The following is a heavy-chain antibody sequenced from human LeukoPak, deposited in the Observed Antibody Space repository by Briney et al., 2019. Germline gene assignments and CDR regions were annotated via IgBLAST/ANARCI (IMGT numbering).Heavy chain of an antibody. V-gene: IGHV4-4*02. CDR3: ASEVDTSYYFDY. Sequence: PSETLSLTCAVSGGSISSSNWWSWVRQPPGKGLEWIGEIYHSGSTNYNPSLKSRVTISVDKSKNQFSLKLSSVTAADTAVYYCASEVDTSYYFDYWGQGTLVTVSS. J-gene: IGHJ4*02. CDR2: IYHSGST. D-gene: IGHD5-18*01. CDR1: GGSISSSNW.